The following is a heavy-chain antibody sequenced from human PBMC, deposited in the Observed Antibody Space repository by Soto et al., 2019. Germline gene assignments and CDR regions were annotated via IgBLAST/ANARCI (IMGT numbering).Heavy chain of an antibody. J-gene: IGHJ4*02. CDR2: LWDDGSNK. V-gene: IGHV3-33*01. D-gene: IGHD3-3*01. Sequence: QVQLVESGGGVGQPGRSQSLSCAASGFTFSSYGKHWVRQAPGQGLECVAVLWDDGSNKYYADSGKGRFTISRDNTKNPLYLQMSSLRAEYTAVYYCARAGVDFGSITIFNLPLAYCGQGTLVTVSS. CDR3: ARAGVDFGSITIFNLPLAY. CDR1: GFTFSSYG.